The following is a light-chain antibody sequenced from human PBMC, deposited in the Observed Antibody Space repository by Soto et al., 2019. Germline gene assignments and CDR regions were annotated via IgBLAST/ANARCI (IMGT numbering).Light chain of an antibody. CDR3: SSYTTHSTLV. CDR1: MRDVGAYNL. V-gene: IGLV2-14*01. J-gene: IGLJ3*02. Sequence: QSVLTQPASVSGSPGQSITISCTGTMRDVGAYNLVSWYQQHPGTAPKLIIYEVRNRPSGISSRFSGSRSGNTASLTISGLQPEDEADYFCSSYTTHSTLVFGGGTKVTVL. CDR2: EVR.